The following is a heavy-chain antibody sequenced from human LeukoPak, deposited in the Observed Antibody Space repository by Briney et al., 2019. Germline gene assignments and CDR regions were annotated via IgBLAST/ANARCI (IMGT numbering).Heavy chain of an antibody. V-gene: IGHV4-59*12. J-gene: IGHJ6*03. CDR2: IYYSGST. D-gene: IGHD5-18*01. Sequence: SETLSLTCTVSGGSISSYYWSWIRQPPGKGLEWIGYIYYSGSTNYNPSLKSRVTISVDTSKNQFSLKLSSVTAADTAVYYCARALSGYSYGFYYYYYMDVWGKGTTVTVSS. CDR3: ARALSGYSYGFYYYYYMDV. CDR1: GGSISSYY.